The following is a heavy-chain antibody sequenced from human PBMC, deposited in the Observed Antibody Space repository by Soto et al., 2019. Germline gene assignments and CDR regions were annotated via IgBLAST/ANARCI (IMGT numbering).Heavy chain of an antibody. Sequence: QPGGSLRLSCAASGFTFSSYGMHWVRQAPGKGLEWVAVIWYDGSNKYYADSVKGRFTISRDNSKNTLYLQMNSLRSDDTAVYYCARDLEDWSWEGNDGYWGQGTLVTVSS. CDR2: IWYDGSNK. CDR3: ARDLEDWSWEGNDGY. D-gene: IGHD3-10*01. V-gene: IGHV3-33*01. J-gene: IGHJ4*02. CDR1: GFTFSSYG.